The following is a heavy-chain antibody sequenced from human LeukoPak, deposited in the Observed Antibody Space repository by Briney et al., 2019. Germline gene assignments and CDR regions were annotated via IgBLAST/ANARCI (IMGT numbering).Heavy chain of an antibody. CDR1: GGSFSGYY. CDR2: INHSGST. V-gene: IGHV4-34*01. Sequence: PSETLSLTCAVYGGSFSGYYWSWIRQPPGKGLEWIGEINHSGSTNYNPSLKSRVTISVDTSKNQFSLKLSSVTAADTAVYYCARHQKDDYGVYYFDYWGQGTLVTVSS. D-gene: IGHD4-17*01. CDR3: ARHQKDDYGVYYFDY. J-gene: IGHJ4*02.